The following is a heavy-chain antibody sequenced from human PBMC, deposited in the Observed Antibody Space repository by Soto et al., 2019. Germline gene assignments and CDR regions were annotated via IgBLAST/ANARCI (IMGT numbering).Heavy chain of an antibody. CDR3: AKELHTSSGWSQVIY. J-gene: IGHJ4*02. CDR2: ISGSGGST. Sequence: GGSLRLSCAASGFTFXTYAMAWVRQAPGKGLEWVSAISGSGGSTYYADSVKGRFTISRDNSKNTLYLQMNSLRAEDTAVYYCAKELHTSSGWSQVIYWGQGTLVTVSS. CDR1: GFTFXTYA. V-gene: IGHV3-23*01. D-gene: IGHD6-19*01.